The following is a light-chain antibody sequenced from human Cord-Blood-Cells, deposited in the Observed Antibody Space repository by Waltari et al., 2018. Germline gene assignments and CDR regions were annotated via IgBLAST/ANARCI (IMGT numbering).Light chain of an antibody. Sequence: DIQMTQSPSSLSASVGDIVTITCRASQSISSYLNWYQQKPGKAPKLLIYAAFSLQSGVPSRFSGSGSGTDFTLTISSLQPEDFATYYCQQSYSTPRTFGQGTKVEIK. V-gene: IGKV1-39*01. CDR1: QSISSY. CDR2: AAF. CDR3: QQSYSTPRT. J-gene: IGKJ1*01.